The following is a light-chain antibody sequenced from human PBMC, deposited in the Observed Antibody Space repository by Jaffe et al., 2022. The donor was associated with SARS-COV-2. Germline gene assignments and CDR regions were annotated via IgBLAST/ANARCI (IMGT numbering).Light chain of an antibody. CDR1: SSNFGAGYD. CDR2: GNY. Sequence: QSVLTQPPSVSGAPGQRLTISCTGSSSNFGAGYDVNWYQQFPGTAPKLLIYGNYNRPSGVPDRFSGSKSGTSASLAITGLQAEDEADYYCQSYDSSLSGYVFGTGTKVTVL. V-gene: IGLV1-40*01. J-gene: IGLJ1*01. CDR3: QSYDSSLSGYV.